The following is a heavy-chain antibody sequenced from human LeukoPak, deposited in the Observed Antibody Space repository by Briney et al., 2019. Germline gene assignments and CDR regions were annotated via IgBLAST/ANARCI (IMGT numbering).Heavy chain of an antibody. CDR2: IYYSGST. CDR1: GGSISSYY. D-gene: IGHD3-10*01. V-gene: IGHV4-59*01. J-gene: IGHJ3*02. Sequence: SETLSLTCTVSGGSISSYYWSWIRQPPGKGLEWIGYIYYSGSTNYNPSLKSRVTISLDTSKNQFSLKLSSVTAADTAVYYCARFTYYYGSGSNDAFDIWGQGTMVTVSS. CDR3: ARFTYYYGSGSNDAFDI.